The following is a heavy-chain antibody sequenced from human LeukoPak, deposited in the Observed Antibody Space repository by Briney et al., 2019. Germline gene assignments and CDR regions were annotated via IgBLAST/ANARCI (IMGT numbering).Heavy chain of an antibody. V-gene: IGHV1-3*01. Sequence: ASVKVSCKASGYTFTSYAMHWVRQAPGQRLEWMGWINAGNGNTKYSQKFQGRVTITRDTSASTAYMELSSLRSEDTAVYYCAREYYYDSSGYYLDAFDIWGQGTMVTVSS. D-gene: IGHD3-22*01. CDR1: GYTFTSYA. J-gene: IGHJ3*02. CDR2: INAGNGNT. CDR3: AREYYYDSSGYYLDAFDI.